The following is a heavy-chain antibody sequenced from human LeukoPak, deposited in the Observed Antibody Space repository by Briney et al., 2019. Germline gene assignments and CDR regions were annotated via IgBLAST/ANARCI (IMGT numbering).Heavy chain of an antibody. CDR3: AREGSVCINAVCRYFDS. CDR1: GFTFDDCA. Sequence: GGSLRLSCAASGFTFDDCAMHWVRQVPGKGLEWVATISRESAFIRYADSVEGRFTISRDNAKNSLHLQMNSLRAEDTALYYCAREGSVCINAVCRYFDSWGQGTLVTVSS. J-gene: IGHJ4*02. V-gene: IGHV3-9*01. D-gene: IGHD2-8*01. CDR2: ISRESAFI.